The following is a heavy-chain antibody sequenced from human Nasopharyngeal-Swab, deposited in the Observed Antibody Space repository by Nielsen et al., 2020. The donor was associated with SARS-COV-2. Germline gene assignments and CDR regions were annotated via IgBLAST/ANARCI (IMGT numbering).Heavy chain of an antibody. CDR2: IFYRGNT. CDR3: ARDRRYGHFDY. V-gene: IGHV4-59*01. Sequence: SETLSLTCTVSGGSISSYYWSWIRQSPGKGLEWLGCIFYRGNTNYNPSLMSRVTISVDTSKNQFSLKLSSVTAADTAVYFCARDRRYGHFDYWGQGTQVTVSS. CDR1: GGSISSYY. J-gene: IGHJ4*02. D-gene: IGHD1-14*01.